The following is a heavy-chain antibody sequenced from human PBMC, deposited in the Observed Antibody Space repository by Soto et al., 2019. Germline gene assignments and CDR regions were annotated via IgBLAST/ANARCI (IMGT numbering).Heavy chain of an antibody. D-gene: IGHD5-12*01. CDR1: GGSLHSSNYY. J-gene: IGHJ4*02. CDR3: ARHDAAWLQVDY. V-gene: IGHV4-39*01. CDR2: IYYSGDT. Sequence: PSETLSLTCTVSGGSLHSSNYYWGWIRQSPGKGLEWIGSIYYSGDTYNNPPLKSRVTISVYTSKNQFSLKLSSVTAAVTAVYYCARHDAAWLQVDYWGQGTLVTVSS.